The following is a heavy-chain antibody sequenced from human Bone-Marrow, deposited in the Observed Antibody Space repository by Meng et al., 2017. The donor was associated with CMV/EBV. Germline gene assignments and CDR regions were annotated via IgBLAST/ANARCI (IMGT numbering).Heavy chain of an antibody. CDR2: IYYSGST. V-gene: IGHV4-61*01. D-gene: IGHD6-19*01. CDR3: ARGGYSSGWYLGEVDY. J-gene: IGHJ4*02. Sequence: SETLSLTCTVSGGSVSSGSYYWSWIRQPPGKGLEWIGYIYYSGSTNYNPSLKSRVTISVDTSKNQFSLKLRSVTTADTAVYYCARGGYSSGWYLGEVDYWGQGTLVTVSS. CDR1: GGSVSSGSYY.